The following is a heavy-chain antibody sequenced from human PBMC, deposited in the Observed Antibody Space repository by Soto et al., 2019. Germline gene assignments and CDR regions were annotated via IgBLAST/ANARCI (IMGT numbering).Heavy chain of an antibody. CDR3: ARGIAVAGNY. Sequence: QVQLVQSGAEVKKPGASVKVSCKASGYTFTNYGIHWVRQAPGQRLEWMGWINAGNGYTKYSQKFQGRVTITRDPTASIAYTEPSSLSSEDTALYYCARGIAVAGNYWGQGNLVTVSS. J-gene: IGHJ4*02. CDR2: INAGNGYT. CDR1: GYTFTNYG. V-gene: IGHV1-3*01. D-gene: IGHD6-19*01.